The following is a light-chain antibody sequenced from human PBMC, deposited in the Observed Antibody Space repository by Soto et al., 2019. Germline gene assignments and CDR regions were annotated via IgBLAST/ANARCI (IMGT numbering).Light chain of an antibody. V-gene: IGKV3-15*01. CDR2: GAS. J-gene: IGKJ1*01. Sequence: EIVLTLSPATLYVYQEERVTLSCRASQSVDINLAWYQQKPGQAPRLLIYGASTRATDMPGRFSGRGAGAECTLTIYSLQSEDYAVYYFEMYRSRPRPVGQGTKVDI. CDR3: EMYRSRPRP. CDR1: QSVDIN.